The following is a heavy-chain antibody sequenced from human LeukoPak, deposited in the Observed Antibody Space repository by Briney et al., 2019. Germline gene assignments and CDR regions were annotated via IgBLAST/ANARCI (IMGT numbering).Heavy chain of an antibody. D-gene: IGHD2-8*01. V-gene: IGHV4-34*01. Sequence: SETLSLTCAVYGGSFSGYYWSWIRQPPGKGLEWIGEINHSGSTNYNPSLKGRVTISVDTSKNQFSLKLSSVTAADTAVYYCARDLVLTHMDVWGKGTTVTVSS. CDR3: ARDLVLTHMDV. CDR1: GGSFSGYY. CDR2: INHSGST. J-gene: IGHJ6*03.